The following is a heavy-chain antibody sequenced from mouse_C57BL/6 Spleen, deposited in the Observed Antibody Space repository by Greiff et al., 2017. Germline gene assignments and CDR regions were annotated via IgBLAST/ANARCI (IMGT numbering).Heavy chain of an antibody. V-gene: IGHV5-16*01. CDR3: ARGVYSNYVDYYAMDY. CDR2: INYDGSST. J-gene: IGHJ4*01. Sequence: EVHLVESEGGLVQPGSSMKLSCTASGFTFSDYYMAWVRQVPEKGLEWVANINYDGSSTYYLDSLKSRFIISRDNAKNILYLQMSSLKSEDTATYYCARGVYSNYVDYYAMDYWGQGTSVTVSS. CDR1: GFTFSDYY. D-gene: IGHD2-5*01.